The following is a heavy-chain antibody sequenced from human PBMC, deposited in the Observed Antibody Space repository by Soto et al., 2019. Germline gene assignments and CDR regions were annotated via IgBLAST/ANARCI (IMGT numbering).Heavy chain of an antibody. CDR3: ARDPNDSSAYYHHYYYGMDV. D-gene: IGHD3-22*01. CDR1: GYTFTSYG. Sequence: GASVKVSWKASGYTFTSYGIHWVRQAPGQRLEWTGWINAGNGNTKYSEKFQGRVTITRDTSAGTAYLELSSLRSEDTAVYYCARDPNDSSAYYHHYYYGMDVWGQGTTVTVSS. J-gene: IGHJ6*02. CDR2: INAGNGNT. V-gene: IGHV1-3*01.